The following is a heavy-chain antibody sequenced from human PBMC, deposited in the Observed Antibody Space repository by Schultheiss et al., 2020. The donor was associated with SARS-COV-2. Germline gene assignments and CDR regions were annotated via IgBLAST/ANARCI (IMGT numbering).Heavy chain of an antibody. V-gene: IGHV4-59*11. CDR1: GGSISSHY. CDR2: IYYSGST. J-gene: IGHJ5*02. CDR3: ATIQYYYDT. D-gene: IGHD3-22*01. Sequence: SQTLSLTCTVSGGSISSHYWSWIRQPPGKGLEWIGYIYYSGSTYYNPSLKSRVTISVDTSKNQFSLKLSSVTAADTAVYYCATIQYYYDTWGQGTLVTVSS.